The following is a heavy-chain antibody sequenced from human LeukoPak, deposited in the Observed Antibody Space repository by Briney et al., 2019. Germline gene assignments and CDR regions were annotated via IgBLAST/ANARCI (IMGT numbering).Heavy chain of an antibody. CDR2: INHSGST. Sequence: SETLSLTCAVYGGSFSGYFWSWIRQSPGKGLEWIGEINHSGSTNYNPSLKSRVTISVDTSKNQFSLKLTSVTAADTAVYYCARPYYDYIWGSHRYGGFDFWSQGTLVIVSS. V-gene: IGHV4-34*01. D-gene: IGHD3-16*02. CDR1: GGSFSGYF. J-gene: IGHJ4*02. CDR3: ARPYYDYIWGSHRYGGFDF.